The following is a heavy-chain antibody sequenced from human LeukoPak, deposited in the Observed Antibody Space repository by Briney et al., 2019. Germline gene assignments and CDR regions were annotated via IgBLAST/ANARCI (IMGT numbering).Heavy chain of an antibody. V-gene: IGHV4-59*01. J-gene: IGHJ4*02. Sequence: PLETLSLTCTVSGGSISSYYWSWIRQPPGKGLEWIGYIYYSGSTNYNPSLKSRVTISVDTSKNQFSLKLSSVTAADTAVYYCARGHMENWGAPFDYWGQGTLVTVSS. CDR2: IYYSGST. CDR3: ARGHMENWGAPFDY. D-gene: IGHD7-27*01. CDR1: GGSISSYY.